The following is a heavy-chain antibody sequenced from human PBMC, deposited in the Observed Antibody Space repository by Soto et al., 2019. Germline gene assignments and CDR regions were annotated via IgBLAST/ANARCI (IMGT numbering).Heavy chain of an antibody. D-gene: IGHD1-1*01. V-gene: IGHV5-10-1*01. CDR2: IDPSDSYT. J-gene: IGHJ5*02. CDR3: ARHGGNGGRYNWFDP. Sequence: GESLKISCKGSGYSFTSYWISWVRQMPGKGLEWMGRIDPSDSYTNYSPSFQGHVTISADKSISTAYLQWSSLKASDTAMYYCARHGGNGGRYNWFDPWGQGTLVTVSS. CDR1: GYSFTSYW.